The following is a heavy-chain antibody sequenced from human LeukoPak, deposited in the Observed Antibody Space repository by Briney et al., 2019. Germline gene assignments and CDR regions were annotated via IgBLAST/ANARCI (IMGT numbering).Heavy chain of an antibody. V-gene: IGHV3-21*01. D-gene: IGHD5-18*01. CDR3: ARVRRDTAMVNYMDV. CDR2: ISSSSSYI. J-gene: IGHJ6*03. Sequence: KSGGSLRLSCAASGFTFSSYSMNWVRQAPGKGLEWVSSISSSSSYIYYADSVKGRFTISRDNAKNSLYLQMNSLRAEDTAVYYCARVRRDTAMVNYMDVWGKGTTVTISS. CDR1: GFTFSSYS.